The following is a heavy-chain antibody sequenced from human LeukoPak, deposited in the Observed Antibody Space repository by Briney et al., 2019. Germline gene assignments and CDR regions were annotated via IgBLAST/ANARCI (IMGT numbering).Heavy chain of an antibody. J-gene: IGHJ4*02. Sequence: ASVKVSCKVSGYTLTELPMHWVRQAPGKGLEWMGGFDPEDGETIYAQKFQGRVTMTEDTSTDTAYMELSSLRSEDTAVYYCATTIAVAKAFDYWGQGTLVTVSS. CDR3: ATTIAVAKAFDY. CDR1: GYTLTELP. CDR2: FDPEDGET. V-gene: IGHV1-24*01. D-gene: IGHD6-19*01.